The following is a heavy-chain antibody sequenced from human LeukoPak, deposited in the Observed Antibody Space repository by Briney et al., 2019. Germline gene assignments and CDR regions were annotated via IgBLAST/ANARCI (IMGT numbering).Heavy chain of an antibody. CDR2: ISSSSSYI. J-gene: IGHJ5*02. V-gene: IGHV3-21*01. D-gene: IGHD6-19*01. CDR1: AFTLSSNS. Sequence: GGSLRLSCAAAAFTLSSNSMNWVRQAAGEGLGGVSSISSSSSYIYYADSVKGRFTISRDNAKNSLYLQMNSLTAEDTAVYYCAMDTLQWLVSPWGQGTPVTVSS. CDR3: AMDTLQWLVSP.